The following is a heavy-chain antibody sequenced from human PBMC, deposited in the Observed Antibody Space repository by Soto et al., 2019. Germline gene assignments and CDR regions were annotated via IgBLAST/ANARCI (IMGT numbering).Heavy chain of an antibody. CDR2: IYYSGST. J-gene: IGHJ4*02. V-gene: IGHV4-59*01. Sequence: SEPLSLTCTVSGGSISSYYWSWIRQPPGKGLEWIGYIYYSGSTNYNPSLKSRVTISVDTSKNQFSLKLSSVTAADTAVYYCAYGEYSSSRWGQGTLVTVSS. CDR3: AYGEYSSSR. D-gene: IGHD6-6*01. CDR1: GGSISSYY.